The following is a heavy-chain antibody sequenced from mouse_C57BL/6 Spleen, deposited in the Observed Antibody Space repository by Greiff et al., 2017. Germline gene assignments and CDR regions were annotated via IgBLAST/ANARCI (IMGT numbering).Heavy chain of an antibody. CDR2: IDPSDSYT. V-gene: IGHV1-50*01. Sequence: QVQLQQPGAELVKPGASVKLSCKASGYTFTSYWMQWVKQRPGQGLEWIGEIDPSDSYTNYNQKFKGKATLTVDTSSSTAYMQLSSLTSEDSAVYNCATRYSNDPGWFAYWGQGTLVTVSA. D-gene: IGHD2-12*01. CDR3: ATRYSNDPGWFAY. J-gene: IGHJ3*01. CDR1: GYTFTSYW.